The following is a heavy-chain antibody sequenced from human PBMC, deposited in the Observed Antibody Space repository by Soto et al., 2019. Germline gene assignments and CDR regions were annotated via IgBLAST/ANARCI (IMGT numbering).Heavy chain of an antibody. CDR2: MNPNSGNT. CDR3: ASERTVAGNDY. CDR1: GYTFTSYD. Sequence: QVQLVQSGAEVKKPGASVKVAFNASGYTFTSYDINWVRQATGQGLEWMGWMNPNSGNTGYAQKFQGRATMTRNTSISKAYMELSSLRSEDTAVHYCASERTVAGNDYWGQGTLVTVSS. V-gene: IGHV1-8*01. D-gene: IGHD6-19*01. J-gene: IGHJ4*02.